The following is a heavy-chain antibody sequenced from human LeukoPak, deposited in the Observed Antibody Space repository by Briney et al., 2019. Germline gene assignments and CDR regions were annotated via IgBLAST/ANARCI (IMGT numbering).Heavy chain of an antibody. CDR2: IYYSGST. V-gene: IGHV4-59*12. CDR1: GGSISSYY. Sequence: SETLSLTCTVSGGSISSYYWSWIRQPPGKGLEWIGYIYYSGSTNYNPSLKSRVTISVDTSKNQFSLKLSSVTAADTAVYYCARGGVVPAANYYYYYGMDVWGQGTTVTVSS. J-gene: IGHJ6*02. D-gene: IGHD2-2*01. CDR3: ARGGVVPAANYYYYYGMDV.